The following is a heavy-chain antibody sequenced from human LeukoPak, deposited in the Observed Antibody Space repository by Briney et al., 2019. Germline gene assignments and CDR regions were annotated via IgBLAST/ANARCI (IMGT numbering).Heavy chain of an antibody. J-gene: IGHJ4*02. CDR3: ARGVAAAGHFDY. D-gene: IGHD6-13*01. CDR1: GGSISSGGYS. CDR2: IYYSGST. V-gene: IGHV4-30-4*07. Sequence: PSETLSLTCAVSGGSISSGGYSWSWIRQPPGKGLEWIGYIYYSGSTYYNPSLKSRVTISVDTSKNQFSLKLSSVTAADTAVYYCARGVAAAGHFDYWGQGTLVTVSS.